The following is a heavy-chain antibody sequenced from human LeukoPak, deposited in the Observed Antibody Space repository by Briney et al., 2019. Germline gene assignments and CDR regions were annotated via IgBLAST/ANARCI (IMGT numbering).Heavy chain of an antibody. V-gene: IGHV4-39*01. Sequence: TSETLSLTCSVSGASVTSGGFYWGWLRQPPGQGPEWIATIYYTGSTYYNPSLKSRVSISIDTSKNQFSLRLTSVTATDTAVYHCARHSGSGSESRPFDPWGQGTLVSVSS. CDR1: GASVTSGGFY. CDR2: IYYTGST. D-gene: IGHD3-10*01. CDR3: ARHSGSGSESRPFDP. J-gene: IGHJ5*02.